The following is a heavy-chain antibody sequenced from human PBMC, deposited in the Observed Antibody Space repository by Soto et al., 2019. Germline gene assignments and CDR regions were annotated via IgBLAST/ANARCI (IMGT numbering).Heavy chain of an antibody. D-gene: IGHD5-18*01. J-gene: IGHJ4*02. CDR3: AKDMWIQLWSKLDY. CDR1: GFTFSSYG. Sequence: GGSLRLSCAASGFTFSSYGMHWVRQAPGKGLEWVAVISYDGSNKYYADSVKGRFTISRDNSKNTLYLQMNSLRAEDTAVYYCAKDMWIQLWSKLDYWGQGTLVTVSS. CDR2: ISYDGSNK. V-gene: IGHV3-30*18.